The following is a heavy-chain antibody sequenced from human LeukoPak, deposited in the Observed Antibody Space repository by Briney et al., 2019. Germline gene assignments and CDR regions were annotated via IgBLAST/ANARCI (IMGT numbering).Heavy chain of an antibody. CDR2: IRYDGSDK. V-gene: IGHV3-30*02. CDR1: GFTFSSYG. J-gene: IGHJ4*02. Sequence: GGSLRLSCAASGFTFSSYGMHWVRQAPGKGLEWVAFIRYDGSDKYYADSVKGRFTISRDNSKNTLYLQMNSLRAEDTAVYYCAKDLFRGYSYGSGEYFDYWGQGTLVTVSS. CDR3: AKDLFRGYSYGSGEYFDY. D-gene: IGHD5-18*01.